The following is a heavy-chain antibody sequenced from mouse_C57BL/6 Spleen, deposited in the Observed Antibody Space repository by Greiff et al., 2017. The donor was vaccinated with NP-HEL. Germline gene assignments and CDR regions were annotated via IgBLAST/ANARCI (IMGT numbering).Heavy chain of an antibody. CDR3: ARGYYGSSDAMDY. V-gene: IGHV1-85*01. J-gene: IGHJ4*01. CDR1: GYTFTSYD. Sequence: VMLVESGPELVKPGASVKLSCKASGYTFTSYDINWVKQRPGQGLEWIGWIYPRDGSTKYNEKFKGKATLTVDTSSSTAYMELHSLTSEDSAVYFCARGYYGSSDAMDYWGQGTSVTVSS. D-gene: IGHD1-1*01. CDR2: IYPRDGST.